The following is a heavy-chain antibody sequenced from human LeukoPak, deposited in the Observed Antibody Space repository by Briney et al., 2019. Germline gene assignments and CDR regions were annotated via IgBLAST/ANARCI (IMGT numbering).Heavy chain of an antibody. CDR2: IYYSGST. CDR1: GGSISSYY. V-gene: IGHV4-59*12. Sequence: PSETLSLTCTVSGGSISSYYWSWIRQPPGKGLEWIGYIYYSGSTNYNPSLKSRVTISVDTSKNQFSLKLSSVTAADTAVYYRARSKDYGDLLDYWGQGTLVTVSS. D-gene: IGHD4-17*01. CDR3: ARSKDYGDLLDY. J-gene: IGHJ4*02.